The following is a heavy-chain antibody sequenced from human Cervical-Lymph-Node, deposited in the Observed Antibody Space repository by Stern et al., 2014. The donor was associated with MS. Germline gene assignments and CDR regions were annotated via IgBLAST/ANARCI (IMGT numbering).Heavy chain of an antibody. CDR3: ARGRSGGVDASDM. CDR2: IIYDGSDK. Sequence: VQLVESGGGVVQPGRSLRLSCAASGFTFSSFAMHWGRQAPGKGLEWVALIIYDGSDKYYADSVKGRFTIARDNSKNTMYLQMSSLRAEDTAVYYCARGRSGGVDASDMWGQGTMVTVSS. V-gene: IGHV3-30-3*01. CDR1: GFTFSSFA. D-gene: IGHD2-8*02. J-gene: IGHJ3*02.